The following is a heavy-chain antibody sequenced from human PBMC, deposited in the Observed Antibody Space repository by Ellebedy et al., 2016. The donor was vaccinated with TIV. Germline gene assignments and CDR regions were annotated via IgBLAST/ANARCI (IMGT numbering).Heavy chain of an antibody. CDR1: GYSFTSYG. J-gene: IGHJ5*02. V-gene: IGHV1-18*04. D-gene: IGHD2-2*01. CDR2: ISAYNGNT. Sequence: GESLKISCKGSGYSFTSYGISWVRQAPGQGLEWMGWISAYNGNTNYAQKLQGRVTMTTDTSTSTAYMELRSLRSDDTAVYYCAVVDSPATGWFDPWGQGTLVTVSS. CDR3: AVVDSPATGWFDP.